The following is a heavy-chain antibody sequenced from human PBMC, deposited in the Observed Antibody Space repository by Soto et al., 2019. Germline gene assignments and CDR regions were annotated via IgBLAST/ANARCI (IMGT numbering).Heavy chain of an antibody. CDR2: IYHSGST. Sequence: PSETLSLTCAVSGGSISSGGYFWSWIRQPPGKGLEWIGYIYHSGSTYYNPSLKSRVTISVDRSKNQFSLKLSSVTAADTAVYYCARGNPLNYDYDSSVGFDYWGQGTLVTVSS. D-gene: IGHD3-22*01. CDR3: ARGNPLNYDYDSSVGFDY. J-gene: IGHJ4*02. CDR1: GGSISSGGYF. V-gene: IGHV4-30-2*01.